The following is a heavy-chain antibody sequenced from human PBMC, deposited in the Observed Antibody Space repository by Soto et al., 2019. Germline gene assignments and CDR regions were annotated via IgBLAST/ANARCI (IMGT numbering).Heavy chain of an antibody. CDR2: VFWDNDR. CDR3: AHNFYDLTNNFDY. J-gene: IGHJ4*02. V-gene: IGHV2-5*02. Sequence: GAGPTLVNPTQTLTLTCTFSGFSLSTNRVGVGWIRQPPGKALEWLALVFWDNDRRYTPSLRNRLTITKDTSDGEVVLTMTNMDPVDPATYFCAHNFYDLTNNFDYWRTGIKVTVS. D-gene: IGHD3-3*01. CDR1: GFSLSTNRVG.